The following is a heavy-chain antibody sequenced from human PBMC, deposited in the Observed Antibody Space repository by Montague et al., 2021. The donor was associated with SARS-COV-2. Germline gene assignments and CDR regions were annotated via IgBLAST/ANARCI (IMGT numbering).Heavy chain of an antibody. CDR2: IYYTGNT. D-gene: IGHD3-16*01. CDR3: ARGGTYHYGMDV. J-gene: IGHJ6*02. Sequence: GTLSLTCAVSDGSISSPNWWNWVRQPPGKGLEWIGEIYYTGNTNYNPSLKSRVTIFIDKSKNHFSLQLSSVTAADTAVYYCARGGTYHYGMDVWGQGTTVAVSS. V-gene: IGHV4-4*02. CDR1: DGSISSPNW.